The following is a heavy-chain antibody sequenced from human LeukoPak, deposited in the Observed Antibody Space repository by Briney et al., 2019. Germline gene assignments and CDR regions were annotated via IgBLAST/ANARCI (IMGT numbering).Heavy chain of an antibody. V-gene: IGHV3-74*01. CDR3: ASRTPYDSSSY. D-gene: IGHD3-22*01. CDR1: GFTFSDSA. Sequence: AGGSLRLSCAASGFTFSDSAIHWVRQAPGKGLVWVSRISSDGSSTDYADSVKGRFTISRDNAKNTLYLQMNSLRAEDTAVYYCASRTPYDSSSYWGQGTLVTVSS. CDR2: ISSDGSST. J-gene: IGHJ4*02.